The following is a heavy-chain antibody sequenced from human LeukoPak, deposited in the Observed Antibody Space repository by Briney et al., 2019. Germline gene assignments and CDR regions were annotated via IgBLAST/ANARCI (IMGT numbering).Heavy chain of an antibody. CDR3: ARPGMGSVYF. CDR1: SGSISNYY. Sequence: PSETLSLTCTVSSGSISNYYWRWIRQPPGKGLEWIGYIYYSGSTNYNPSLKSRVTISVDTSKNQFFLKLSSVTAADTAVYYCARPGMGSVYFWGQGTLVTVSS. D-gene: IGHD1-1*01. CDR2: IYYSGST. J-gene: IGHJ4*02. V-gene: IGHV4-59*08.